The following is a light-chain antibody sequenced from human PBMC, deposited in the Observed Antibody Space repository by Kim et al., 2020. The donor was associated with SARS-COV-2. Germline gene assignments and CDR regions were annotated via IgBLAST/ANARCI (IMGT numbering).Light chain of an antibody. CDR2: DVT. V-gene: IGLV2-14*03. J-gene: IGLJ2*01. CDR1: ESDFGGYYY. CDR3: SSYTSSDTFN. Sequence: GRSITSSCVGSESDFGGYYYESWYQHPPGKAPKLMIYDVTKRPSGVSNRFSGSKSGNTASLTISGLQAEDEADYYCSSYTSSDTFNFGGGTQLTVL.